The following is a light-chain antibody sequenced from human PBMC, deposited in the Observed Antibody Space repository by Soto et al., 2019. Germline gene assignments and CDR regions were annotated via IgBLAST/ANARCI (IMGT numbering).Light chain of an antibody. V-gene: IGLV2-11*01. Sequence: QSVLTQPRSVSGSPGESVTISCTGTSSDVGAYNYVSWYQQPPGKAPKLMIYDVSKRPSGVPDRFSACKSGNTTSLTISGLQAEDEAEYYCCSYAGSYTYVLFGGGTKRTVL. CDR2: DVS. J-gene: IGLJ2*01. CDR1: SSDVGAYNY. CDR3: CSYAGSYTYVL.